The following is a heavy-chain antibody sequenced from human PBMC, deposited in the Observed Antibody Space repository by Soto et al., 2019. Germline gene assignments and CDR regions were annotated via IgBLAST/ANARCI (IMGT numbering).Heavy chain of an antibody. CDR3: ITKGWDSSGYYWEY. J-gene: IGHJ4*02. D-gene: IGHD3-22*01. Sequence: GGSLRLSCAASGFSFINALMNWVRQAPGKGLEWVGRIKSKTDGGTAEYAAPVEGRFTISRDDSKNTLYLQVDSLKTEDTAVYYCITKGWDSSGYYWEYWGQGTLVTVSS. V-gene: IGHV3-15*07. CDR1: GFSFINAL. CDR2: IKSKTDGGTA.